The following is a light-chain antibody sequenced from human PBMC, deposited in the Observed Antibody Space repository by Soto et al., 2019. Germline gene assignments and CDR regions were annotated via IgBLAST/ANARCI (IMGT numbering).Light chain of an antibody. Sequence: DSQMTQTPSSMSASVGDRVTITWRASHSISTYLTWYQQKPGKAPKLLIYAASSLQSGIPSRFSGSGSGTDFTLTISSLQPEDFATYYCLQSCSTPLTFGGGTKVDIK. CDR3: LQSCSTPLT. J-gene: IGKJ4*01. CDR2: AAS. CDR1: HSISTY. V-gene: IGKV1-39*01.